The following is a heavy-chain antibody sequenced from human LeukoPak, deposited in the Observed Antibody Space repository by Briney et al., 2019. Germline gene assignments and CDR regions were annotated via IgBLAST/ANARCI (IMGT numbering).Heavy chain of an antibody. Sequence: ASVKVSCKVPGYTLTKLSMHWVRQAPGKGLEWMGGFDPEDGETIYAQKFQGRVTMTEDTSTDTAYMELSSLRSEDTAVYYCATVEAYDILTGYVYWGQGTLVTVSS. D-gene: IGHD3-9*01. J-gene: IGHJ4*02. V-gene: IGHV1-24*01. CDR1: GYTLTKLS. CDR3: ATVEAYDILTGYVY. CDR2: FDPEDGET.